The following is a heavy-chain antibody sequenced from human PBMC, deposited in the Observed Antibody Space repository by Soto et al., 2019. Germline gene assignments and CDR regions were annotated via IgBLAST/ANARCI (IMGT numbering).Heavy chain of an antibody. CDR2: INQDGSEK. V-gene: IGHV3-7*05. CDR3: ARIWIEASGAVSS. CDR1: GFTFSSYW. Sequence: GGSLRLSCVASGFTFSSYWMTWVRQAPGKGLEWVANINQDGSEKYYLDSVKGRFTISRDNAKNSLYLQMNSLRVEDTAVYYCARIWIEASGAVSSWGQGTLVTVSS. D-gene: IGHD3-3*01. J-gene: IGHJ5*02.